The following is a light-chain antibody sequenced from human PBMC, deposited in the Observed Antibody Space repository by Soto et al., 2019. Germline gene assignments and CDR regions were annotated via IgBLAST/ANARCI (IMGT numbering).Light chain of an antibody. J-gene: IGKJ1*01. CDR1: QSISSW. Sequence: DIQMTQSPSTLSASVGDRVTITCRASQSISSWLAWYQQKPGKAPKLLIYDASSLESGFPSRFSGSGSGTEFTLTISSLQPDDFATYYCQQYNSYSTFGQGTKV. CDR3: QQYNSYST. CDR2: DAS. V-gene: IGKV1-5*01.